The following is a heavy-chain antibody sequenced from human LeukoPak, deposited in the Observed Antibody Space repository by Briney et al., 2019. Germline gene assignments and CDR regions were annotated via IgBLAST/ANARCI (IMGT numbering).Heavy chain of an antibody. CDR2: IYSGGST. D-gene: IGHD6-13*01. V-gene: IGHV3-66*01. CDR1: EFSVGSNY. J-gene: IGHJ4*02. CDR3: ATSFGPVIAAAGTGAD. Sequence: GGSLRLSCAASEFSVGSNYMTWVRQAPGKGLEWVSLIYSGGSTYCADSVKGRFTISRDNSKNTLYLQMNSLRAEDTAVYYCATSFGPVIAAAGTGADWGQGTLVTVSS.